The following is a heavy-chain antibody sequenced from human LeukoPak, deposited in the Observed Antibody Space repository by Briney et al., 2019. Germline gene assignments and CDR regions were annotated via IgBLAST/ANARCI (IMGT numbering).Heavy chain of an antibody. CDR1: GGSFSGYY. CDR3: ARARGAVAGYFDY. D-gene: IGHD6-19*01. V-gene: IGHV4-34*01. J-gene: IGHJ4*02. Sequence: PSETLSLTCAVYGGSFSGYYWSWIRQPPRKGLEWIGEINYSGSSNYNPSLKSRVTISIDTSKNQFSLKLSSVTAADTAVYYCARARGAVAGYFDYWGQGTPVTVSS. CDR2: INYSGSS.